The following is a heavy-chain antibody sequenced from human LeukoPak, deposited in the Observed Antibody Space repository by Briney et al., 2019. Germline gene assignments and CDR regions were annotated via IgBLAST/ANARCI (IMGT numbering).Heavy chain of an antibody. CDR1: GGTFSSYA. D-gene: IGHD4-23*01. CDR2: IIPIFGIA. Sequence: SVKVSCKASGGTFSSYAISWVRQAPGQGLEWMGRIIPIFGIANYAQKFQGRVTITADKSTSTAYMELSSLRSEDTAVYFCARASVENYYYYGMDVWAKGPRSPSP. J-gene: IGHJ6*02. CDR3: ARASVENYYYYGMDV. V-gene: IGHV1-69*04.